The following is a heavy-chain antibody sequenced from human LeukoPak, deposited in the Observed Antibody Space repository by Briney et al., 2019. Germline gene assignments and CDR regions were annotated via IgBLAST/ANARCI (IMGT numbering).Heavy chain of an antibody. D-gene: IGHD2-15*01. CDR2: IYYSGST. Sequence: SETLSLTCTVSGGSISSSSYYWGWIRQPPGKGLEWIGSIYYSGSTYYNPSLKSRVTISVDTSKNQFSLKLSSVTAADTAVYYCARVVVVAKGAMWFDPWGQGTLVTVSS. V-gene: IGHV4-39*07. CDR1: GGSISSSSYY. J-gene: IGHJ5*02. CDR3: ARVVVVAKGAMWFDP.